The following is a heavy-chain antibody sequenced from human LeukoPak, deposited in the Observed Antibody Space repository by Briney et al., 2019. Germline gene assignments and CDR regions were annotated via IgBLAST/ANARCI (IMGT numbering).Heavy chain of an antibody. CDR1: GFTFSDYC. D-gene: IGHD6-19*01. Sequence: GGSLRLSCAASGFTFSDYCMNWVRQAPGKGLEWVSSISDTSTYIYYADSVRGRFTISRDNAKNSLYLQMNSLRDEDTAVYYCAREGEVAAFDAFDFWGQGTMVTVSS. CDR3: AREGEVAAFDAFDF. J-gene: IGHJ3*01. CDR2: ISDTSTYI. V-gene: IGHV3-21*01.